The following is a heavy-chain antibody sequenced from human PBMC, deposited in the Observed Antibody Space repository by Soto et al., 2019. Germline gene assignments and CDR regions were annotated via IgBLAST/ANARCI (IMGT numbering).Heavy chain of an antibody. CDR2: IYYSGST. Sequence: SETLCLTCTVAGGSIGGHCCRWIRQPPWKGLEWIGYIYYSGSTNYNPSLKSRVTISVDTSKNQFSLKLSSVTAADTAVYYCARVGPAAAGTFYFEYWGQGTLVTVSS. D-gene: IGHD6-13*01. V-gene: IGHV4-59*11. CDR1: GGSIGGHC. CDR3: ARVGPAAAGTFYFEY. J-gene: IGHJ4*02.